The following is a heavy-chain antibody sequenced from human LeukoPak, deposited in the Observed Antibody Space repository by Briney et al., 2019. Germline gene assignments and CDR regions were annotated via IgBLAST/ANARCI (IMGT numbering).Heavy chain of an antibody. Sequence: SETLSLTCTVSGGSISSYYWSWIRQPPGKGLEWIGYIYYSGSTNYNPSLKSRVTISVDTSKNQFSLKLSSVTAADTAVYYCARVRWDGYYYYYGMDVWGQGTTVTVSS. J-gene: IGHJ6*02. D-gene: IGHD1-26*01. CDR2: IYYSGST. V-gene: IGHV4-59*01. CDR3: ARVRWDGYYYYYGMDV. CDR1: GGSISSYY.